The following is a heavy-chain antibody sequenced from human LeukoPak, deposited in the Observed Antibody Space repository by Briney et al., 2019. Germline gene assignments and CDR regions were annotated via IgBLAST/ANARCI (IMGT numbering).Heavy chain of an antibody. CDR1: GFTFSSYE. CDR2: ISSSGSTI. D-gene: IGHD5-24*01. Sequence: GGSLRLSCAASGFTFSSYEINWVRQAPGKGLEWVSYISSSGSTIYYADSVKGRFTISRDNAKNSLYLQMNSLRAEDTAVYYCARGWAHDAFDIWGQGTMVTVSS. CDR3: ARGWAHDAFDI. J-gene: IGHJ3*02. V-gene: IGHV3-48*03.